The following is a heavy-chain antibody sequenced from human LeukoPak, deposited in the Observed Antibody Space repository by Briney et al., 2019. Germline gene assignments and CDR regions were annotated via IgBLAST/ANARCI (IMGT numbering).Heavy chain of an antibody. J-gene: IGHJ4*02. CDR3: ARQGGTLYGY. Sequence: GESLKISCKGSGYSFTSYWISWVRQMPGKGLEWMGRIDPSDSYTNYNPSFQGHVTISADKSISTAYLQWSSLKASGTAMYYCARQGGTLYGYWGQGTLVTVSS. CDR1: GYSFTSYW. V-gene: IGHV5-10-1*01. CDR2: IDPSDSYT. D-gene: IGHD2/OR15-2a*01.